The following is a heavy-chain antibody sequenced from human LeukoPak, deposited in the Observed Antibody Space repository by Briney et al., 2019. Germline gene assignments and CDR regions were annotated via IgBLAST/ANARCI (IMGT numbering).Heavy chain of an antibody. CDR2: INHSGST. Sequence: SETLSLTCAVYGGSFSGYYWSWIRQPPGKGLEGIGEINHSGSTNYNPSLKSRVTISVDTSKNQFSLKLSSVTAADTAVYYCARSTTVVTRYFDYWGQGTLVTVSS. D-gene: IGHD4-23*01. V-gene: IGHV4-34*01. CDR3: ARSTTVVTRYFDY. J-gene: IGHJ4*02. CDR1: GGSFSGYY.